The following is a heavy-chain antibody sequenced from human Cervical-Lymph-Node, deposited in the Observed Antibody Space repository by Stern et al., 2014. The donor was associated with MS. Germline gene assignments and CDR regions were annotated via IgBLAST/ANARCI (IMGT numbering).Heavy chain of an antibody. V-gene: IGHV1-3*04. Sequence: QVQLVQSGAEVKEPGASVKVSCKASGYNFNIYAMVWVRQAPGQGLEWMGLINTGNGKTMYSQKFQGRVTFTKDTSATTAYMELSSLRSADTAVYYCARYHSGATSDYWGQGTLVTVSS. D-gene: IGHD2-15*01. CDR3: ARYHSGATSDY. J-gene: IGHJ4*02. CDR1: GYNFNIYA. CDR2: INTGNGKT.